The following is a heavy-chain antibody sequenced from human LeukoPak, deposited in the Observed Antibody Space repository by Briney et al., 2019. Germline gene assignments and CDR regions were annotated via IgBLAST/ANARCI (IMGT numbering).Heavy chain of an antibody. D-gene: IGHD2-15*01. CDR1: GFTFSSYA. CDR2: ISGSGGST. Sequence: GGSLRLSCAASGFTFSSYAMSWVRQAPGKGLEWVSAISGSGGSTYYADSVKGRFTISRDNSKNTLYLQMNSLRAEDTAVYYCARDPAPEYCSGGSCYYYYYGMDVWGQGTTVTVSS. CDR3: ARDPAPEYCSGGSCYYYYYGMDV. V-gene: IGHV3-23*01. J-gene: IGHJ6*02.